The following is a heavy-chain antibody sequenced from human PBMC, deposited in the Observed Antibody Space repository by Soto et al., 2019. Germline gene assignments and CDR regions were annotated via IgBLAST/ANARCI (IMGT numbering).Heavy chain of an antibody. CDR3: ARGPSRLRFLEWFRFDP. J-gene: IGHJ5*02. CDR1: GGTFSSYA. Sequence: SVEVSCKASGGTFSSYAISWVRQAPGQGLEWMGGIIPIFGTANYAQKFQGRVTITADESTSTAYMELSSLRSEDTAVYYCARGPSRLRFLEWFRFDPWGQGTLVTVSS. CDR2: IIPIFGTA. D-gene: IGHD3-3*01. V-gene: IGHV1-69*13.